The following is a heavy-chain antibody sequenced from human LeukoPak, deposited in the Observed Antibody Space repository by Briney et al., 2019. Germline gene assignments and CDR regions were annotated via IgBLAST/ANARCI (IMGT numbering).Heavy chain of an antibody. CDR3: ARPSDGWFGEQFGGMDV. V-gene: IGHV1-8*01. J-gene: IGHJ6*02. CDR1: GYIFTSYD. D-gene: IGHD3-10*01. CDR2: MNPNSGNT. Sequence: ASVKVSCKASGYIFTSYDINWVRQATGQGLEWMGWMNPNSGNTGYAQKFQGRVTMTRNTSISTAYMELSSLRSEDTAVYYCARPSDGWFGEQFGGMDVWGQGTTVTVSS.